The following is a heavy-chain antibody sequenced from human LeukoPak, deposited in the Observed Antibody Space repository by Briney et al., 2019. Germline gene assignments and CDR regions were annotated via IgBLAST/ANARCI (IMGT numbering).Heavy chain of an antibody. CDR1: GFSISSGYY. V-gene: IGHV4-38-2*02. CDR3: AREAERRIVN. CDR2: SHPSGTT. Sequence: SSETLSLTCGVSGFSISSGYYWGWIRQPPGRGLEWIVKSHPSGTTFYNSSLKSRVAMSIDTSKNQFSLKLVSVTAADTAVYYCAREAERRIVNWGQGTLVTVSS. D-gene: IGHD1-1*01. J-gene: IGHJ4*02.